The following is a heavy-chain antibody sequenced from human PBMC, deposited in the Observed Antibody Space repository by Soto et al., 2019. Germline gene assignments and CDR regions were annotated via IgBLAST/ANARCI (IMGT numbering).Heavy chain of an antibody. CDR2: MNPNSGST. Sequence: ASVKVSCKASGYTFTSYDINWVRQATGQGLEWMGWMNPNSGSTSYAQKFQGRVTMTRDTSTSTVYMELSSLRSEDTAVYYCARGIAARLFFWFDPWGQGTLVTVSS. CDR1: GYTFTSYD. D-gene: IGHD6-6*01. CDR3: ARGIAARLFFWFDP. V-gene: IGHV1-8*01. J-gene: IGHJ5*02.